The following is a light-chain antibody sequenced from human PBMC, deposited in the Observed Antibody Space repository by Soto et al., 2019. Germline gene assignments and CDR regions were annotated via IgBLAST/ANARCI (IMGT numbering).Light chain of an antibody. CDR3: QLYNSFLFT. CDR2: KAS. Sequence: DIQMTQSPSTLSASVGDRVTITCRASQSINNWLAWYQQKPGKAPKLLIYKASSLESGVPSRFSGSGSGTEFILTISSLQPDDFGTYYCQLYNSFLFTFGPGTKVDIK. J-gene: IGKJ3*01. CDR1: QSINNW. V-gene: IGKV1-5*03.